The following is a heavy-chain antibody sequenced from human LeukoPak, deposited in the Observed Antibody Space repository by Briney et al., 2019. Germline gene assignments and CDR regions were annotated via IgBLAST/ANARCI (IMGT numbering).Heavy chain of an antibody. D-gene: IGHD1-14*01. J-gene: IGHJ6*03. CDR3: ARHLQPRSTPTLYYYYMDV. Sequence: GESLKISCKGSGYSFTSYWIGWVRQMPGKGLEWMGIIYPGDSDTRYSPSFQGQVTISADKSISTAYLQWSSLKASDTAMYYCARHLQPRSTPTLYYYYMDVWGKGTTVTVSS. V-gene: IGHV5-51*01. CDR2: IYPGDSDT. CDR1: GYSFTSYW.